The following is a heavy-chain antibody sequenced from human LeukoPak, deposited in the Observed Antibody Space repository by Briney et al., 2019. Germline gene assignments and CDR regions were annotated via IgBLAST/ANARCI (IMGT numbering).Heavy chain of an antibody. V-gene: IGHV4-31*03. CDR2: ISDSGTT. CDR3: ERDVVVTSSPDVFDI. J-gene: IGHJ3*02. CDR1: GDSVTSGGYF. D-gene: IGHD2-21*02. Sequence: SQTLSLTCTVSGDSVTSGGYFWTWIRQHPGKGLEWIGYISDSGTTSYNPSLKSRVSISVATSNNQFSLRLSSVTAADTAVYYCERDVVVTSSPDVFDIWGQGTMVTVSS.